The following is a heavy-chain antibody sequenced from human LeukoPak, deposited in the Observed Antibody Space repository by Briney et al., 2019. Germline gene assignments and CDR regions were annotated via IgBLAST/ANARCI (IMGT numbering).Heavy chain of an antibody. D-gene: IGHD2-15*01. V-gene: IGHV4-31*03. CDR3: ANDYCSGGSCQFDY. CDR1: GGSISSGGYY. Sequence: PSETLSLTCTVSGGSISSGGYYWSWLRQHPGKGLEWIGYIYYSGSTYYNPSLKSRVTISVDTSKNQFSLKLSSVTAADTAVYYCANDYCSGGSCQFDYWGQGTLVTVSS. CDR2: IYYSGST. J-gene: IGHJ4*02.